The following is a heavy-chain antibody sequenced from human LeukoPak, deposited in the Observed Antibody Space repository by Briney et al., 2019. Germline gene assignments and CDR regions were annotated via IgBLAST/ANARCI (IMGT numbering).Heavy chain of an antibody. D-gene: IGHD4-17*01. V-gene: IGHV1-18*01. Sequence: GASVKVSCKASGYTFTSYGISWVRQAPGQGLEWMGWISAYNGNTNYAQKLQGRVTMTTDTSTSTAYMELRSLRSDDTAVYYCARDFTTVTIKYYFDYWGQGTLVTVSS. CDR3: ARDFTTVTIKYYFDY. CDR1: GYTFTSYG. J-gene: IGHJ4*02. CDR2: ISAYNGNT.